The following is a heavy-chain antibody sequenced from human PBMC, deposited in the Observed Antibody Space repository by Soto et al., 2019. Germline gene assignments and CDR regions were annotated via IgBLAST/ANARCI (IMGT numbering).Heavy chain of an antibody. V-gene: IGHV3-30*02. CDR2: IWYDGSNK. D-gene: IGHD3-22*01. J-gene: IGHJ4*02. Sequence: PGGSLRLSCAASGFTFSTYAMNWVRQAPGKGLEWVAVIWYDGSNKYYADSVKGRFTISRDNSKNTLYLQMNSLRAEDTAVYYCAKDGPRYDSSGYPDYWGQGTLVTVSS. CDR3: AKDGPRYDSSGYPDY. CDR1: GFTFSTYA.